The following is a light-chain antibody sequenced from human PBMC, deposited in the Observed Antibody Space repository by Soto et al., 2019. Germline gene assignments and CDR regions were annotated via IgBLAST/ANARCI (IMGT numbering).Light chain of an antibody. CDR3: QQGHTWPLT. J-gene: IGKJ2*01. Sequence: EIVMTQSPATLSVSPGERATLSCRASQSISGELAWYQQKPGQPPRLLIYGASTRATGVPARFAGSGSGSEFTLTISGLQSEDVAVYYCQQGHTWPLTFGQGTRLE. V-gene: IGKV3-15*01. CDR1: QSISGE. CDR2: GAS.